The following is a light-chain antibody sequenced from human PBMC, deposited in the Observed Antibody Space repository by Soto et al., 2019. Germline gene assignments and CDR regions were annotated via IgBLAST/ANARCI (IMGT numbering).Light chain of an antibody. J-gene: IGKJ2*01. CDR2: SAS. V-gene: IGKV3-20*01. CDR3: HQYGNSPYT. CDR1: QSVASSY. Sequence: EVVLTQSPGTLSLSPGERVTLSCRASQSVASSYLAWYQKKPGRAPRLLFYSASSRATGIPDRFSGSGSGTDFTLTISGLGPEDVAVYYCHQYGNSPYTFGQGTKVQNK.